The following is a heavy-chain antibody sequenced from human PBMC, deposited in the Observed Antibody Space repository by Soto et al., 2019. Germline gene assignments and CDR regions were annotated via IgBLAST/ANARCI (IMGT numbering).Heavy chain of an antibody. V-gene: IGHV3-30*18. Sequence: QVQLVESGGGMVQPGRSLRLSCASSGFIFSYYGMHWVRQAPGKGLEWVAVISSDGSNIYYADSVKGRFTISRDNSKNTLYLQMNSLRAEDTAVYYCAKDLGLRPIENDAFDIWGQGTMVTVSS. D-gene: IGHD4-17*01. CDR1: GFIFSYYG. J-gene: IGHJ3*02. CDR3: AKDLGLRPIENDAFDI. CDR2: ISSDGSNI.